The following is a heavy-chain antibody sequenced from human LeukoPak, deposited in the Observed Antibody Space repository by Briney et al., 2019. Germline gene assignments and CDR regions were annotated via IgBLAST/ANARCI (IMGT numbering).Heavy chain of an antibody. V-gene: IGHV4-34*01. CDR3: ARPVSGSSGWYYNY. CDR2: INHSGST. D-gene: IGHD6-19*01. J-gene: IGHJ4*02. Sequence: PGGSLRLSCAASGFTFSDYYMSWIRQPPGKGLEWIGEINHSGSTNYNPSLKSRVTISVDTSKNQFSLKLSSVTAADTAVYYCARPVSGSSGWYYNYWGQGTLVTVSS. CDR1: GFTFSDYY.